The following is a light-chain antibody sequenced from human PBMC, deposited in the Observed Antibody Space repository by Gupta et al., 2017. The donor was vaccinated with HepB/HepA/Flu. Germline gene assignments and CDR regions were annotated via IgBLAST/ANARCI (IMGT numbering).Light chain of an antibody. V-gene: IGKV3-15*01. CDR2: GVS. Sequence: EVVITQSPGTLSVSPGERVTLSCRASQCLRGNLAWYQQRPGQAPRLVIFGVSSRATGIPVRFSGNESGTEFTLTISSLQSEDFAVYYCQQENNWPYTFGQGTKMEIK. J-gene: IGKJ2*01. CDR1: QCLRGN. CDR3: QQENNWPYT.